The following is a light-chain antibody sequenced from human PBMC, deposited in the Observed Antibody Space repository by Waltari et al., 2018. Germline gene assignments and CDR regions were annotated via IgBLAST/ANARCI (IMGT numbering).Light chain of an antibody. CDR1: SSNIGSNI. CDR2: RNE. CDR3: AAWDDTLNGRWE. Sequence: QSVLTQPPSASATPGQRVTISCSGSSSNIGSNIVNWYQQVPGTTPKLLIFRNERRPSGVPDRFSGSKSGTSASLAISGLRSEDEADYYCAAWDDTLNGRWEFGGGTKLTVL. V-gene: IGLV1-44*01. J-gene: IGLJ3*02.